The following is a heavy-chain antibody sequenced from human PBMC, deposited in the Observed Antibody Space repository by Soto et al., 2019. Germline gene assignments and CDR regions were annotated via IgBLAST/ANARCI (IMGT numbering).Heavy chain of an antibody. D-gene: IGHD4-17*01. V-gene: IGHV1-18*01. CDR1: GYTFTSYG. CDR2: ISAYNGNT. Sequence: ASVKVSCKASGYTFTSYGISWVRQAPGQGLEWMGWISAYNGNTNYAQKLQGRVTMTTDTSTSTAYMELRSLRSDDTAVYYCARDRGDYAEYYYYYYMDVWGKGTTVTVSS. J-gene: IGHJ6*03. CDR3: ARDRGDYAEYYYYYYMDV.